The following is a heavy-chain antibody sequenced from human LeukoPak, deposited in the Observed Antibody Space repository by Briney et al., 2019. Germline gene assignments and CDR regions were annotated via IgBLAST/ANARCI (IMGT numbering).Heavy chain of an antibody. CDR1: GGSFSGYY. V-gene: IGHV4-59*01. D-gene: IGHD3-16*02. CDR3: ARVSVWGSYRFDY. J-gene: IGHJ4*02. CDR2: IYYSGST. Sequence: PSETLSLTCAVYGGSFSGYYWSWIRQPPGKGLEWMGYIYYSGSTNYNPSLKSRVTISVDTSKNQFSLKLSSVTAADTAVYYCARVSVWGSYRFDYWGQGTLVTVSS.